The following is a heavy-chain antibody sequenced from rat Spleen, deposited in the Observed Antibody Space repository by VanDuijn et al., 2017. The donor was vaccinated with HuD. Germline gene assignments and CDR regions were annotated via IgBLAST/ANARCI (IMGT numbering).Heavy chain of an antibody. D-gene: IGHD4-3*01. CDR3: TRHGRGERTYYYVMDA. CDR2: VIYDGRST. V-gene: IGHV5-17*01. J-gene: IGHJ4*01. CDR1: GFIFSNYG. Sequence: EVQLVESGGDLVQPGGSLKLSCAASGFIFSNYGMHWIRQAPKKGLDWVATVIYDGRSTFYRDSVRDRFTISRDNAKSTLYLQMDSLKSEDTATYHCTRHGRGERTYYYVMDAWGQGASVTVSS.